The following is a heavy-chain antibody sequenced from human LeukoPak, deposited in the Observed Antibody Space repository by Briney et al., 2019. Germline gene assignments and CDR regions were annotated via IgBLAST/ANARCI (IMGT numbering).Heavy chain of an antibody. D-gene: IGHD3-10*02. V-gene: IGHV4-59*01. CDR3: AKTGSLFGRFLDH. CDR2: IHHGGTT. Sequence: SETLSLTCTVFGDSMNNYYWNWIRQPPGKGLEWIGNIHHGGTTKFHPSLESRVTISVDTSKKQFSRRLRSVTAADTAVYYCAKTGSLFGRFLDHWGQGALVIVSS. CDR1: GDSMNNYY. J-gene: IGHJ4*02.